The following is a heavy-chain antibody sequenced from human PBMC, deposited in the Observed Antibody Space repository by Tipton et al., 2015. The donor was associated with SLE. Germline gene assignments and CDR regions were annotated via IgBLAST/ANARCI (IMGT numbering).Heavy chain of an antibody. CDR2: IYYSGST. D-gene: IGHD3-3*01. Sequence: TLSLTCTVSSGSISSHYWSWIRQPPGKGLEWIGYIYYSGSTNYNPSLQSRVTISVDTSKNQFSLKLRSVTAADTAVYYCARAPLFGVVTVRGPFDYWGQGTLVTVSS. J-gene: IGHJ4*02. CDR1: SGSISSHY. V-gene: IGHV4-59*11. CDR3: ARAPLFGVVTVRGPFDY.